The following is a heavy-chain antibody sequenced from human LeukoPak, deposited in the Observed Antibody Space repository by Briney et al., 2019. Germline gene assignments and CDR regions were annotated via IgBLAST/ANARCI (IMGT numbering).Heavy chain of an antibody. CDR2: ISSSSSYI. Sequence: PGGSLRLSCAASGFTFSSYSMNWVRQAPGKGLEWVSSISSSSSYIYYADSVKGRFTISRDNAKNSLYLQMYSLRAEDTAVYYCARDQLGVANYWGQGTLVTVSS. CDR3: ARDQLGVANY. J-gene: IGHJ4*02. D-gene: IGHD2-8*01. V-gene: IGHV3-21*01. CDR1: GFTFSSYS.